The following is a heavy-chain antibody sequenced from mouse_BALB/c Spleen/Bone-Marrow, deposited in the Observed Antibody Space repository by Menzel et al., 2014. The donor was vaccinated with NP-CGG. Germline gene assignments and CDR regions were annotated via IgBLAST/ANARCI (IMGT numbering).Heavy chain of an antibody. CDR3: ARGDY. V-gene: IGHV5-17*02. Sequence: DVMLVESGGGLVQPGGSRKLSCAASGFTFXRFGMHWVRQAPEKGLEWVAYISSGSSSIYYSDTVRGRFTISRDNPMDTLFLQMTSLRSEDTAMYYCARGDYWGQGTILTVSS. CDR1: GFTFXRFG. J-gene: IGHJ2*01. CDR2: ISSGSSSI.